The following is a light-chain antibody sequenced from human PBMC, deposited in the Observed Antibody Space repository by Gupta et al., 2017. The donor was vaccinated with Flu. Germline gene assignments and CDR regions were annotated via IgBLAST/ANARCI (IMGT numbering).Light chain of an antibody. CDR3: CSFAGSSTFV. J-gene: IGLJ3*02. Sequence: SVSGSPRQSITISCTGTIVSWYQHHPGKAPKLVIYEDTKRPSGISSRFSGSKSDYTASLTISGLQAEDEADYYCCSFAGSSTFVFGGGTKLTVL. CDR2: EDT. V-gene: IGLV2-23*02. CDR1: I.